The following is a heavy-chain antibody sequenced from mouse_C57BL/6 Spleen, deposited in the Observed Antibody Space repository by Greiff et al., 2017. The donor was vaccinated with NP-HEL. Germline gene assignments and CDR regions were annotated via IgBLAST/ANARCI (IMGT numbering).Heavy chain of an antibody. CDR1: GFTFSDYG. D-gene: IGHD2-1*01. J-gene: IGHJ4*01. CDR3: ATLYYKGAMDY. V-gene: IGHV5-17*01. Sequence: DVMLVESGGGLVKPGGSLKLSCAASGFTFSDYGMHWVRQAPEKGLEWVAYISSGSSTIYYADTVKGRFTISRDNAKNTLFLQMTSLRSEDTAMYYCATLYYKGAMDYWGQGTSVTVSS. CDR2: ISSGSSTI.